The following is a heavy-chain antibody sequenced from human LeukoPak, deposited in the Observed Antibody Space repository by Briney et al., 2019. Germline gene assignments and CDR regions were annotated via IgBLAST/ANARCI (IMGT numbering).Heavy chain of an antibody. CDR1: GFTFSSYA. D-gene: IGHD2/OR15-2a*01. Sequence: GGSLRLSCSASGFTFSSYAMHWVRQAPGKGLEYVSAISSNGGSTYYADSVRGRFTISRDNSKSTLYLQMNSLRAEDTAIYYCAKNMGPEYYYGMDVWGQGTTVTVSS. CDR3: AKNMGPEYYYGMDV. CDR2: ISSNGGST. J-gene: IGHJ6*02. V-gene: IGHV3-64*04.